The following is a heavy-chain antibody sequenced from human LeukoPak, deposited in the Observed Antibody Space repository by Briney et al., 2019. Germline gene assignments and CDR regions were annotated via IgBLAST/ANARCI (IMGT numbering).Heavy chain of an antibody. CDR3: ATATVKYPYFDY. Sequence: GGSLRLSCAASGFTFSIYAMSWVRQAPGKGLEWVSGISGSGGSTYYADSVKGRFTISRDNSKNTLYLQMNSLRAEDTAVYYCATATVKYPYFDYWGQGTLVTVSS. J-gene: IGHJ4*02. CDR1: GFTFSIYA. V-gene: IGHV3-23*01. CDR2: ISGSGGST. D-gene: IGHD4-17*01.